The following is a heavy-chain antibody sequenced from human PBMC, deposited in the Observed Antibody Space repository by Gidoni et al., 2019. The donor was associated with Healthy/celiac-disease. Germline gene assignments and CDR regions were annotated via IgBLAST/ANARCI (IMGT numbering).Heavy chain of an antibody. CDR2: IIPILGIA. J-gene: IGHJ4*02. CDR3: ARHSGILHKFGFDY. Sequence: QVQLVQSVSEVKKPGSSVTVSCKASGVTFSSYAISWVRQAPGQGLEWMGRIIPILGIANYAQKFQGRVTITADKSTSKAYMELSSLRSEDTAVYYCARHSGILHKFGFDYWGQGTLVTVSS. V-gene: IGHV1-69*04. CDR1: GVTFSSYA. D-gene: IGHD2-8*01.